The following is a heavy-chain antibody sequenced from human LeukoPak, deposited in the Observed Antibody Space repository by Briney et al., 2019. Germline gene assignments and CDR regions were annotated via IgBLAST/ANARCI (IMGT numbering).Heavy chain of an antibody. Sequence: GGSLRLSCAASGFTFSSYGMHWVRQAPGKGLEWVAFIRYDGSNKYYADSVKGRFTISRDDSKNTLYLQMNSLRAEDTAVYCCAKDQVDTAMALFYFDYWGQGTLVTVSS. J-gene: IGHJ4*02. D-gene: IGHD5-18*01. CDR1: GFTFSSYG. CDR2: IRYDGSNK. CDR3: AKDQVDTAMALFYFDY. V-gene: IGHV3-30*02.